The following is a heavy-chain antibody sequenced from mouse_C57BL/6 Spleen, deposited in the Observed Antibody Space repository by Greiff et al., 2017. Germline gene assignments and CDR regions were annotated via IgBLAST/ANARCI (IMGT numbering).Heavy chain of an antibody. V-gene: IGHV1-4*01. CDR1: GYTFTSYT. CDR3: ATAQAVYAMDY. D-gene: IGHD3-2*02. CDR2: INPSSGYT. Sequence: QVQLQQSGAELARPGASVKMSCKASGYTFTSYTMHWVKQRPGQGLEWIGYINPSSGYTKYNQKFKDKATLTADKSSSTAYMQLSSLTSEDSAVYYCATAQAVYAMDYWGQGTSVTVSS. J-gene: IGHJ4*01.